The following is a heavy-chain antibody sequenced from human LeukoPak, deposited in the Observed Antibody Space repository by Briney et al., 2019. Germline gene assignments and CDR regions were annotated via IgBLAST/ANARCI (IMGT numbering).Heavy chain of an antibody. CDR3: ARDRVVVTAKPRIYYYYMDV. CDR1: GYTFTGYY. J-gene: IGHJ6*03. CDR2: INPNSGGT. Sequence: ASVKVSCKASGYTFTGYYMHWVRQAPGQGLEWMGWINPNSGGTNYAQKFQGRVTMTRDTSISTAYMELSRLRSDDTAVYYCARDRVVVTAKPRIYYYYMDVWGKGTTVTVSS. D-gene: IGHD2-21*02. V-gene: IGHV1-2*02.